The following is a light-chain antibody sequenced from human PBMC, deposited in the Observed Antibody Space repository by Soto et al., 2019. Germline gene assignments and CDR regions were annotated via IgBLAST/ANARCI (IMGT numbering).Light chain of an antibody. CDR1: SGHSNYA. J-gene: IGLJ2*01. V-gene: IGLV4-69*01. Sequence: QAVVTQSPSASASLGASVKLTCTLSSGHSNYAIAWHQQQPEKGPRYLMKLNSDGSHFKGDGIPDRFSGSSSGAERYLTISSLQSVDDADYYCQTWGTGIVVFGGGTKVTVL. CDR2: LNSDGSH. CDR3: QTWGTGIVV.